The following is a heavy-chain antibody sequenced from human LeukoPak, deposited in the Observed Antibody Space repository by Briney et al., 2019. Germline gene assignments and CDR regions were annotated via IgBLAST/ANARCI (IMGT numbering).Heavy chain of an antibody. CDR1: GFTVINNY. CDR2: IYSGGTT. CDR3: STSPCGGV. Sequence: GGSLRLSRAASGFTVINNYMTWVRQAPGKGLEWVSVIYSGGTTHYADSVKGRFTISRDNSKNTLYLQMNSLRVDDTAVYYCSTSPCGGVSGEGTTVTVSS. V-gene: IGHV3-53*01. D-gene: IGHD3-16*01. J-gene: IGHJ6*01.